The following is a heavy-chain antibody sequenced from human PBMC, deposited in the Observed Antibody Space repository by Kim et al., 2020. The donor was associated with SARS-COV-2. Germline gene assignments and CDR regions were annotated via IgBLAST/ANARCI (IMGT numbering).Heavy chain of an antibody. CDR3: ASSEVYGVICAFDL. J-gene: IGHJ3*01. V-gene: IGHV7-4-1*02. D-gene: IGHD3-10*01. Sequence: ASVKVSCKASGNTFSSYAMNWVRQAPGQGLEWMGWINTHTGNPTYAQGFTGRFVFSLDTSVSTTYLRITSLKSEDTAVYYCASSEVYGVICAFDLWGQGTMVTVSS. CDR2: INTHTGNP. CDR1: GNTFSSYA.